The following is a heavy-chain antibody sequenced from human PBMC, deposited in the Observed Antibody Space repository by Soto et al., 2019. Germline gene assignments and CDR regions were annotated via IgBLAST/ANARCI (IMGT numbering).Heavy chain of an antibody. CDR2: IYYSGST. CDR1: GGSISSGGYY. D-gene: IGHD3-22*01. CDR3: ARGYYDSSGYYETDGAFDI. J-gene: IGHJ3*02. Sequence: SETLSLTCTVSGGSISSGGYYWSWIRQHPGKGLEWIGYIYYSGSTYYNPSLKSRVTISVDTSKNQFSLKLSSVTAADTAVYYCARGYYDSSGYYETDGAFDIWGQGTMVTVSS. V-gene: IGHV4-31*03.